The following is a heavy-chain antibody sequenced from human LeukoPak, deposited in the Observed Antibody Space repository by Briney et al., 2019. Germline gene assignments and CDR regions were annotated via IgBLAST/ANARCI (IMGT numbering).Heavy chain of an antibody. Sequence: GGSLRLSCAASGFTFATYAMSWVRQPPGKGLEWVSSISGSADITYYADSVKGRFTISRDNSKNTLYLQMNSLRAEDTAVYFCAKGVRVGYAANRFDPWGQGTLVTVSS. CDR3: AKGVRVGYAANRFDP. V-gene: IGHV3-23*01. CDR2: ISGSADIT. D-gene: IGHD5-12*01. CDR1: GFTFATYA. J-gene: IGHJ5*02.